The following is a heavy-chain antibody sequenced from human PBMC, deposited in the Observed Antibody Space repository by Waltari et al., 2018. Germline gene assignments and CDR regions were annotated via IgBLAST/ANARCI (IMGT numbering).Heavy chain of an antibody. D-gene: IGHD4-17*01. J-gene: IGHJ6*03. CDR3: ARVFVYGANSGKRPMDV. V-gene: IGHV3-7*01. Sequence: EVQMVESGGGLVQPGGSRSVSCAASGFTFGSYWVAWVRQAPGKGLEWVANIKQDGSENYYVDSVKGRFTISRDDAKNSLYLQMNSLRNEDTAVYFCARVFVYGANSGKRPMDVWGKGTTVTVSS. CDR2: IKQDGSEN. CDR1: GFTFGSYW.